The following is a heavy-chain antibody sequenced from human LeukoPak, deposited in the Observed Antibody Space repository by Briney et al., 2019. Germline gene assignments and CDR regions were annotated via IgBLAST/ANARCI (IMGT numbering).Heavy chain of an antibody. CDR2: INPNSGGT. D-gene: IGHD2-21*01. V-gene: IGHV1-2*04. Sequence: ASVKLSCTASGYAFTCYYMHLVRQAPGQGLGWMGGINPNSGGTNYAQKFQVWVTMTRDKSISTAYMELSRLRSDDTAVYYCAREGYYDAFYIWGQGTMVTVSS. CDR1: GYAFTCYY. CDR3: AREGYYDAFYI. J-gene: IGHJ3*02.